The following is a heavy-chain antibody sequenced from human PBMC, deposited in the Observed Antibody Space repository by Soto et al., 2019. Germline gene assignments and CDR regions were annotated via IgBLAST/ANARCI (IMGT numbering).Heavy chain of an antibody. Sequence: QVQLVQSGAEVKKPGASVKVSCKASGYTFTSYDINWVRQATGQGLEWVGWMNPNSGNTGYAQKPQGRVTMTMNTIISTAYIELSSLKSEDTAVYYCASSVSGWYLYWGQGTLGTVSS. D-gene: IGHD6-19*01. V-gene: IGHV1-8*01. CDR1: GYTFTSYD. CDR2: MNPNSGNT. CDR3: ASSVSGWYLY. J-gene: IGHJ4*02.